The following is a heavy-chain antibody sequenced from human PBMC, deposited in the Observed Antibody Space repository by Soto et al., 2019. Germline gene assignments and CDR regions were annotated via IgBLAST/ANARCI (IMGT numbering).Heavy chain of an antibody. Sequence: PGGSLRLSCAASGFTFSSYAMSWVRQAPGKGLEWVSAISGSGGSTYYADSVKGRFTISRDNPKNTLYLQMNSLRAEDTAVYYCAKDLETATVNTWYYYYGMDVWGQGTTVTVSS. V-gene: IGHV3-23*01. CDR1: GFTFSSYA. CDR3: AKDLETATVNTWYYYYGMDV. CDR2: ISGSGGST. D-gene: IGHD4-17*01. J-gene: IGHJ6*02.